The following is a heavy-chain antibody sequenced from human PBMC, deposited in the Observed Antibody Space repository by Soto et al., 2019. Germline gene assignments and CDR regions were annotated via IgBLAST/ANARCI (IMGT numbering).Heavy chain of an antibody. Sequence: ASVKVSCKASGYTFTNYDITWVRQAPGQGLEWMGWISTYNGNTNYAQNLRDRVTMTTDTSTSTAYMELRSLRSDDTAVYYCARVARDVEMAKKIDYWGQGTLVTV. J-gene: IGHJ4*02. D-gene: IGHD3-10*01. CDR3: ARVARDVEMAKKIDY. CDR2: ISTYNGNT. CDR1: GYTFTNYD. V-gene: IGHV1-18*01.